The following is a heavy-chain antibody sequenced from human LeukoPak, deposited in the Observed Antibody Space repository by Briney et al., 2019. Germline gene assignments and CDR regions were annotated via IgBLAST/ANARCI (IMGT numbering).Heavy chain of an antibody. Sequence: ASVKVSCKASGYTFTSYAMHWVRQAPGQRVEWMGWINAGNGNTKYSQKFQGRVTITRDTSASTAYMELSSLRSEDTAVYYCARLPYSSGWSPDYWGQGTLVTVSS. D-gene: IGHD6-19*01. CDR1: GYTFTSYA. J-gene: IGHJ4*02. CDR2: INAGNGNT. CDR3: ARLPYSSGWSPDY. V-gene: IGHV1-3*01.